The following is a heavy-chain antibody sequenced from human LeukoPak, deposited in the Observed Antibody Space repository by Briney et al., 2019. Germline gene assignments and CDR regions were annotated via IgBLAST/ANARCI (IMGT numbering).Heavy chain of an antibody. CDR1: GFTFSSNA. J-gene: IGHJ6*02. CDR2: ISGSGGST. V-gene: IGHV3-23*01. Sequence: GGSLRLSCAAAGFTFSSNAMSWVRQPPGKGLEWVSGISGSGGSTYYADSVKGRFTISRDKSKNTLYLQMNSLRVEGTAVYYCAKLESPYNYYGMDVWGQGTTVTVS. CDR3: AKLESPYNYYGMDV. D-gene: IGHD3-3*01.